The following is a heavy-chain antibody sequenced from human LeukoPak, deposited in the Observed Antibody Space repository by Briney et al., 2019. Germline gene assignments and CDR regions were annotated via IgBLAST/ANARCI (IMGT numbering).Heavy chain of an antibody. CDR3: ARDGVAGTGDYFDY. D-gene: IGHD6-19*01. CDR2: ISYDGSNK. J-gene: IGHJ4*02. Sequence: GGSLRLSCAASGFTFSSYAMHWVRQAPGKGLEWVAVISYDGSNKYYADSVKGRFTISRDNSKNTLYLQMNSLRAEDTAVYYCARDGVAGTGDYFDYWGQGTLVTVSS. CDR1: GFTFSSYA. V-gene: IGHV3-30*04.